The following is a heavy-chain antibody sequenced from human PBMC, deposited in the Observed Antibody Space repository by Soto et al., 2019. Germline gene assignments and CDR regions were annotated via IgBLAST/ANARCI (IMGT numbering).Heavy chain of an antibody. Sequence: PSETLSLTCTVSGGSISSYYWSWIRQPPGKGLEWIGYIYYSGSTNYNPSLKSRVTISVDTSKNQFSLKLSSVTAADTAVYYCARGHLPAADYYFDYWGQGTLVTVS. CDR1: GGSISSYY. D-gene: IGHD2-2*01. J-gene: IGHJ4*02. V-gene: IGHV4-59*01. CDR2: IYYSGST. CDR3: ARGHLPAADYYFDY.